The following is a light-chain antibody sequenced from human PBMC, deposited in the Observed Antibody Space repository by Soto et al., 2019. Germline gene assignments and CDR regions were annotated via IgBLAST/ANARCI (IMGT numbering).Light chain of an antibody. CDR2: VNT. CDR3: QSYDSSLSGSKV. V-gene: IGLV1-40*01. CDR1: SSNIGAGYD. Sequence: QSVLTQPPSVSGAPGQRVTISCTGSSSNIGAGYDVHWYQQLPGTAPKLLIYVNTNRPSGVPDRFSGFKSGTSASLAITGLQAEDEADYYCQSYDSSLSGSKVFGGGTKLTVL. J-gene: IGLJ2*01.